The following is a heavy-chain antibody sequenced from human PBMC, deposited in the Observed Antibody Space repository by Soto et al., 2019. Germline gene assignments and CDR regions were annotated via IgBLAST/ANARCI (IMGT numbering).Heavy chain of an antibody. CDR3: ARLSLYCSSTSCYFES. CDR2: IYPGDSDT. J-gene: IGHJ4*02. CDR1: GYSFISYW. D-gene: IGHD2-2*01. Sequence: GGSLKISCKASGYSFISYWIGRVRQTPGKGLEWMGIIYPGDSDTRYSPSFQGQVTISADKSSNTAYLHWSSLKASDTAMYYCARLSLYCSSTSCYFESWGQGTLVTVSS. V-gene: IGHV5-51*01.